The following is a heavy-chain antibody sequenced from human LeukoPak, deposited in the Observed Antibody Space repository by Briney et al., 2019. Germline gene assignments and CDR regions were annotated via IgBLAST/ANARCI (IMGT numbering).Heavy chain of an antibody. CDR2: INPNSGGT. CDR3: ARTAAGEYSGSYRFDY. J-gene: IGHJ4*01. D-gene: IGHD1-26*01. V-gene: IGHV1-2*02. CDR1: GYTFTGYY. Sequence: ASVKVSCKASGYTFTGYYIHWVRQAPGQGLEWMGWINPNSGGTDYAQKFQGRVTMTRDTSISTAYMELSRLRSDDTAVYYCARTAAGEYSGSYRFDYWGHGTLVTVSS.